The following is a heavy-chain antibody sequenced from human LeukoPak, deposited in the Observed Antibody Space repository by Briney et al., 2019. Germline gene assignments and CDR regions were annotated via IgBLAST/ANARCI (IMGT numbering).Heavy chain of an antibody. CDR3: AADPYYYDSSGYPLPH. D-gene: IGHD3-22*01. CDR1: GGTFSSYA. CDR2: IIPIFGTA. J-gene: IGHJ4*02. V-gene: IGHV1-69*06. Sequence: ASVKVSCKASGGTFSSYAISWVRQAPGQGLEWMGGIIPIFGTANYAQKFQGRVTITADKSTSTAYMELSSLRSEDTAVYYCAADPYYYDSSGYPLPHWGQGTLVTVPS.